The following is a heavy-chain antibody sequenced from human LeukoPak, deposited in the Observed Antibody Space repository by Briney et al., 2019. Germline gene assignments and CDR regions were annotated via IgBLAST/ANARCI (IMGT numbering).Heavy chain of an antibody. CDR1: GFTVSSNY. J-gene: IGHJ6*02. V-gene: IGHV3-66*01. Sequence: GGSLRLSCAASGFTVSSNYMSWVRQAPGKGLEWVSVIYSGGSTYYADSVKGRFTISRDNSKNTLYLQMNSLRAEDTPVYYCASSVFPPPMDGVIPAAIRSKGFYYYGMGGWGQRTTGTGSS. D-gene: IGHD2-2*01. CDR2: IYSGGST. CDR3: ASSVFPPPMDGVIPAAIRSKGFYYYGMGG.